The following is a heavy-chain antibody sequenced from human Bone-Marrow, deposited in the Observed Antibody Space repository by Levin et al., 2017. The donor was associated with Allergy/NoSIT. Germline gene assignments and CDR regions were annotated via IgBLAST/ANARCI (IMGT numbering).Heavy chain of an antibody. V-gene: IGHV3-21*01. J-gene: IGHJ6*02. CDR1: GILFSSYD. D-gene: IGHD3-22*01. Sequence: GGSLRLSCAASGILFSSYDMNWVRQAPGKGLEWVSSISAGGNYIYYADSVKGRFTISRDNAKNSLFPQMNSLRAEDTAVYYCASWAMYHYDRSAFDYFYYATDVWGQGTTVTVSS. CDR3: ASWAMYHYDRSAFDYFYYATDV. CDR2: ISAGGNYI.